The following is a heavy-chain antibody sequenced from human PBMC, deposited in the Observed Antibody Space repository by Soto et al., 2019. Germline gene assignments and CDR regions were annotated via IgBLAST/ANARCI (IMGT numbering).Heavy chain of an antibody. Sequence: QVQLVESGGGVVQPGGSLRLSCAASGFPFIAYGMHWVRVGPGKGLEWVAVISYDGSNKFYADSVKGRFTISRDNSRNTLYLQMNSLRPEDTALYYCVGGQYYFDYRGQGTLVIVSS. CDR1: GFPFIAYG. CDR2: ISYDGSNK. D-gene: IGHD3-10*01. CDR3: VGGQYYFDY. J-gene: IGHJ4*02. V-gene: IGHV3-30*03.